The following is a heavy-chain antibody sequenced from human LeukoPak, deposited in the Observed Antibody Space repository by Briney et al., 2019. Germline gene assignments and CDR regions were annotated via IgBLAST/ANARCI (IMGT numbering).Heavy chain of an antibody. J-gene: IGHJ3*02. Sequence: GESLKISCKGSGYSFTSYWIGWVRQMPGKGLEWMGIIYPGDSDTKYSPSFQGQVTISADKSISTAYLQWSSLKASDTAMYYCARKPVGWNDRQSAFDIWGQGTMVTVSS. CDR2: IYPGDSDT. V-gene: IGHV5-51*01. CDR1: GYSFTSYW. CDR3: ARKPVGWNDRQSAFDI. D-gene: IGHD1-1*01.